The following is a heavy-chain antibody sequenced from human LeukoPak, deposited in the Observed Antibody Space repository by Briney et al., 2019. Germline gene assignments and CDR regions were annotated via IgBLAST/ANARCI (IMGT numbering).Heavy chain of an antibody. D-gene: IGHD6-6*01. V-gene: IGHV4-59*08. Sequence: PSETLSLTCTVSGGSISSYYWSWIRQPPGKGLEWIGYIYYSGSTNYNPSLKSRVTISVDTSKNQFSLKLSSVTAADTAVYYCARLTAAARRFYYYGMDVWGQGTTVTVSS. CDR3: ARLTAAARRFYYYGMDV. CDR1: GGSISSYY. CDR2: IYYSGST. J-gene: IGHJ6*02.